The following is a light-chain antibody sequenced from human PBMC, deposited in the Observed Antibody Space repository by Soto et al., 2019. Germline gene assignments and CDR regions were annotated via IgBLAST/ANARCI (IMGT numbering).Light chain of an antibody. V-gene: IGLV2-11*01. CDR3: CLYAVTFYV. CDR1: SSDVSTYDF. Sequence: QSVLTQPRSVSGSPEQRFTISCTGTSSDVSTYDFVSWYQQHPGKAPRLMIFDVSERPSGVPDRFSGSKSGNTASLTISGLQAEDEADYYCCLYAVTFYVFGTGTNVTVL. CDR2: DVS. J-gene: IGLJ1*01.